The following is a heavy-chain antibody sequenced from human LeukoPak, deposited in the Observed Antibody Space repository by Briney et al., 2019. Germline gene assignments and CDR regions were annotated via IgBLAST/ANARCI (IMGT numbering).Heavy chain of an antibody. CDR2: ISSSSSYI. CDR3: ARDRQGDCSSTSCYTGDAFDI. Sequence: GGSLRLSCAASGFTSSSYSMNWVRQAPGKGLEWVSSISSSSSYIYYADSVKGRFTISRDNAKNSLYLQMNSLRAEDTAVYYCARDRQGDCSSTSCYTGDAFDIWGQGTMVTVSS. CDR1: GFTSSSYS. D-gene: IGHD2-2*02. J-gene: IGHJ3*02. V-gene: IGHV3-21*01.